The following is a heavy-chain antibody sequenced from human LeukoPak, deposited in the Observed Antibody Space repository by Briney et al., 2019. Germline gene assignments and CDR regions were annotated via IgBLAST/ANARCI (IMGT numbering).Heavy chain of an antibody. V-gene: IGHV1-8*01. CDR2: MNLNSGKT. J-gene: IGHJ5*02. D-gene: IGHD6-13*01. CDR3: ARGGGSSSWYNWFDP. Sequence: GASVKVSCKASGYTSTNFDINWVRQATAQGLEWMGWMNLNSGKTGYGQEFQGRVTMTTNTSISTAYMELSSLRSEDTAVYYCARGGGSSSWYNWFDPWGQGTLVTVSS. CDR1: GYTSTNFD.